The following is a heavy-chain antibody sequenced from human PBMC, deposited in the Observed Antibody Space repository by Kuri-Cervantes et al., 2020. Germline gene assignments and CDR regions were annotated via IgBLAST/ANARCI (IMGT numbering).Heavy chain of an antibody. CDR3: ARGPAGYSYGTYFDY. CDR2: INHSGST. CDR1: GGSFSGYY. Sequence: GSLRLSCAVYGGSFSGYYWSRIRQPPGKGLEWIGEINHSGSTNYNPSLKSRVTISVDTSKNQFSLKLSSVTAADTAVYYCARGPAGYSYGTYFDYWGQGTLVTVSS. V-gene: IGHV4-34*01. J-gene: IGHJ4*02. D-gene: IGHD5-18*01.